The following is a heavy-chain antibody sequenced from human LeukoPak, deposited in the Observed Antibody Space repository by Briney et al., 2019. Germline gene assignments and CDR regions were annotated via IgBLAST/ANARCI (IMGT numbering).Heavy chain of an antibody. CDR2: IWYDGSNK. V-gene: IGHV3-33*01. D-gene: IGHD1-26*01. J-gene: IGHJ6*02. CDR3: ARDSGGYYYYYGMDV. Sequence: PGGSLRLSCAASGFTFSSYGMHWVRQAPGKGLEWVAVIWYDGSNKYYGDSVKGRFTISRDNSKKTLYLQMNSLRVEDTAVYYCARDSGGYYYYYGMDVWGQGTTVTVSS. CDR1: GFTFSSYG.